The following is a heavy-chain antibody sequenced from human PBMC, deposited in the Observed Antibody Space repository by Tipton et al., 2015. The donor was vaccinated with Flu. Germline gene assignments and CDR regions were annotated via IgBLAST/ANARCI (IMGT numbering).Heavy chain of an antibody. Sequence: RSLRLSCAASGFTFSSYSMNWVRQAPGKGLEWVSGISWKSGSIGYADSVKGRFTISRDNAKNSLLLQMNSLRAEDTALYYCAKGPYSSGWYFNYWGRGTLVTVSS. CDR2: ISWKSGSI. CDR1: GFTFSSYS. CDR3: AKGPYSSGWYFNY. D-gene: IGHD6-19*01. V-gene: IGHV3-9*01. J-gene: IGHJ4*02.